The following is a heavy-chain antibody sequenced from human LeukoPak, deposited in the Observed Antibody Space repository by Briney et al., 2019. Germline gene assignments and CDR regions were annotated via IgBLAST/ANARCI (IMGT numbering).Heavy chain of an antibody. V-gene: IGHV1-8*01. D-gene: IGHD6-13*01. J-gene: IGHJ6*03. CDR1: GYTFTSYD. CDR3: ARALYALGDSSSWYYYYYYMDV. CDR2: MNPNSGNT. Sequence: ASVKVSCKASGYTFTSYDINWVRQATGQGLEWMGWMNPNSGNTGYAQKFQGRVTMTRNTPISTAYMELSSLRSEDTAVYYCARALYALGDSSSWYYYYYYMDVWGKGTTVTVSS.